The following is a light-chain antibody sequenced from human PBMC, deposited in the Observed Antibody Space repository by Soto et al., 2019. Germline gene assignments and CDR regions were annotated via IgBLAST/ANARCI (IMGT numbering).Light chain of an antibody. CDR3: CSYAGSRSWV. J-gene: IGLJ3*02. CDR1: NNDVANYNL. CDR2: EGS. V-gene: IGLV2-23*01. Sequence: QSALTQPASVSGSPGQSITISCTGTNNDVANYNLVSWYQQHPGKASKLRIYEGSERPSGVSNRFSGSKSANTASLTISGLQAEDEADYYCCSYAGSRSWVFGGGTKLTVL.